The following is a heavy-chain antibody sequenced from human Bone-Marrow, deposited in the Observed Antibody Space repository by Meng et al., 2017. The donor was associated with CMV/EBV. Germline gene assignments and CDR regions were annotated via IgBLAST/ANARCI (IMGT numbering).Heavy chain of an antibody. J-gene: IGHJ4*02. D-gene: IGHD3-16*01. V-gene: IGHV2-5*01. CDR1: GFSLSTSGVG. CDR2: IYWNDDK. Sequence: QITLKESGPTLVKPTQTLTLTCTFSGFSLSTSGVGVGWIRQPPGKALEWLALIYWNDDKSYSTSLRSRLTITKDTSKNQVVLTMTNMDPVDTATYYCAHRGGEIYFDFWGQGTLVTVSS. CDR3: AHRGGEIYFDF.